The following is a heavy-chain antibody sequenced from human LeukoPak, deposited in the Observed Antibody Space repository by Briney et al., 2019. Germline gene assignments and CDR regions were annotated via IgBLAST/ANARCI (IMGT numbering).Heavy chain of an antibody. D-gene: IGHD5-12*01. CDR2: MNPNSGNT. Sequence: ASVKVSCKASGYTFTSYDINWVRQATGQGLEWMGWMNPNSGNTGYAQKFQGRVTMTRNTSISTAYMELSSLRSEDTAVYYCALSGGYDLVGDAFDIWGQGTMVTVSS. J-gene: IGHJ3*02. CDR1: GYTFTSYD. V-gene: IGHV1-8*01. CDR3: ALSGGYDLVGDAFDI.